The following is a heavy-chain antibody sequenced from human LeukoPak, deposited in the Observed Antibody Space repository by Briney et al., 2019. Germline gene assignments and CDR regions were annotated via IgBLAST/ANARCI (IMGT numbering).Heavy chain of an antibody. CDR1: GFTFSSYA. V-gene: IGHV3-23*01. CDR2: ISGSGGST. Sequence: PGGSLRLSCAASGFTFSSYAMSWVRQAPGKGLEWVSAISGSGGSTYYADSVKGRFTISRDNSKNTLYLQMSSLRAEDTAVYYCAKASVAGYYYYGMDVWGQGTTVTVSS. D-gene: IGHD6-19*01. J-gene: IGHJ6*02. CDR3: AKASVAGYYYYGMDV.